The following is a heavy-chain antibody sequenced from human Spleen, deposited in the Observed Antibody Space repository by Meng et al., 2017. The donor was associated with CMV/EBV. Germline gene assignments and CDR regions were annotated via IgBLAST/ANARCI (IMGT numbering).Heavy chain of an antibody. CDR3: ARDQLIDPLGDFDY. V-gene: IGHV4-4*07. Sequence: GPVEGSGPGLAKPSETLSLTCTVSGGSISSYYWSWIRQPAGKGLEWIGRIYTSRSTNYNPSLKSRVTMSVDTSKNQFSLKLSSVAAADTAVYYCARDQLIDPLGDFDYWGQGTLVTVSS. J-gene: IGHJ4*02. D-gene: IGHD1-1*01. CDR1: GGSISSYY. CDR2: IYTSRST.